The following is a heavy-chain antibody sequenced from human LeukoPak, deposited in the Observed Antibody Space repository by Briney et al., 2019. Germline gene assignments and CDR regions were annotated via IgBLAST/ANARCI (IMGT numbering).Heavy chain of an antibody. D-gene: IGHD1-1*01. CDR1: GGSISSYY. Sequence: SETLSLTCTVSGGSISSYYWSWIRQPPGKGLEWIGYIYYSGSTNYNPSLKSRVTISVDTSKNQFSLKLSSVTAADTAVYYCARGSKRLLKAFDIWGQGTMVTVSS. V-gene: IGHV4-59*01. J-gene: IGHJ3*02. CDR2: IYYSGST. CDR3: ARGSKRLLKAFDI.